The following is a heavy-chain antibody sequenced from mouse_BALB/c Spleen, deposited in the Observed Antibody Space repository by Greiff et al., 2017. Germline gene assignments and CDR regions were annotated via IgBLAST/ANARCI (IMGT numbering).Heavy chain of an antibody. D-gene: IGHD2-4*01. CDR2: ISYSGST. J-gene: IGHJ3*01. Sequence: EVKLMESGPGLVKPSQSLSLTCTVTGYSITSDYAWKWIRQFPGNKLEWMGYISYSGSTSYNPSLKSRISITRDTSKNQFFLQLNSVTNEDTATYYCASYDYDGPGFAYWGQGTLVTVSA. V-gene: IGHV3-2*02. CDR1: GYSITSDYA. CDR3: ASYDYDGPGFAY.